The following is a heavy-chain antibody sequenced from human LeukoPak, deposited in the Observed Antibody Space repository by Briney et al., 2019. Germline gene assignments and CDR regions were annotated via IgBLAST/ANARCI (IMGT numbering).Heavy chain of an antibody. D-gene: IGHD6-6*01. CDR1: GGSFSGHY. CDR2: INHGGST. V-gene: IGHV4-34*01. CDR3: ARTPRSIAARLFDI. Sequence: SETLSLTCAVSGGSFSGHYWNWIRQPPGKGLEWIGEINHGGSTNYNPSLKSRVTISVDTSQNQFSLRLSSVTAADTAVYYCARTPRSIAARLFDIWGQGTMVTVSS. J-gene: IGHJ3*02.